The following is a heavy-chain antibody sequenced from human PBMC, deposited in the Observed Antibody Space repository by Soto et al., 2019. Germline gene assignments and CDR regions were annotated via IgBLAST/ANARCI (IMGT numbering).Heavy chain of an antibody. D-gene: IGHD1-26*01. J-gene: IGHJ5*02. V-gene: IGHV4-30-2*01. Sequence: QLQLQESGSGLVKPSQTLSLTCTVSGGSVSSSNYSWSWIRQPPGKGLEWIGYIYHSGSTYYNPSLKSRVTISIDRSKNQFSLKLSSVTAADTAVYYCARGQRREDWFDPWGQGTLVTDSS. CDR1: GGSVSSSNYS. CDR2: IYHSGST. CDR3: ARGQRREDWFDP.